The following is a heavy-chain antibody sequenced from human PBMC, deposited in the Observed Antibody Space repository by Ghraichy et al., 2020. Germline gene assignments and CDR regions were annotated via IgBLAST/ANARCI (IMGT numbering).Heavy chain of an antibody. D-gene: IGHD2-15*01. J-gene: IGHJ4*02. CDR1: GGTFSSYA. CDR3: AAQSAGYCSGGSCLSDY. Sequence: SVKVSCKASGGTFSSYAISWVRQAPGQGLEWMGGIIPIFGTANYAQKFQGRVTITADESTSTAYMELSSLRSEDTAVYYCAAQSAGYCSGGSCLSDYWGQGTLVTVSS. V-gene: IGHV1-69*13. CDR2: IIPIFGTA.